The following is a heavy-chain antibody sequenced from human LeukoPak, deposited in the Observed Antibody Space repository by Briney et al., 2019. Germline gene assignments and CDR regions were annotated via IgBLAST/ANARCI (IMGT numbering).Heavy chain of an antibody. Sequence: PSETLSLTCVVYGGSFSGYYWNWIRQPPGKGLEWIGEINQSGKTQFNPSLKSRVTILVDTPKNQFSLRLRSITAADTAVYYCARGYVVVHGLDIWGQGTMVTVSS. CDR1: GGSFSGYY. CDR2: INQSGKT. D-gene: IGHD2-2*01. V-gene: IGHV4-34*01. J-gene: IGHJ3*02. CDR3: ARGYVVVHGLDI.